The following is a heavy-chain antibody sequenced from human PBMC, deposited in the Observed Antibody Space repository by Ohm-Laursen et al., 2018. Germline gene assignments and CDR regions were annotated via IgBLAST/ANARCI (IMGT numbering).Heavy chain of an antibody. CDR3: LSGSGYSST. Sequence: SLRLSCAAFGFTFSTYWMNWFRQAPGKGLESVASINQDGSEKYFVDSVRGRFTIYRDNAKNSLYLQMNSLRAEDTAVYYCLSGSGYSSTWGQGTLVTVSS. CDR2: INQDGSEK. D-gene: IGHD3-22*01. V-gene: IGHV3-7*01. CDR1: GFTFSTYW. J-gene: IGHJ5*02.